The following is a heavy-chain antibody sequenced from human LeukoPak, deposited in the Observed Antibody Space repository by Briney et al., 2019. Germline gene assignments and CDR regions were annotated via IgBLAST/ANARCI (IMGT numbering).Heavy chain of an antibody. CDR2: ISYDGSNK. Sequence: GRSLGLSCAASGFTFSSYGMHWVRQAPGKGLEWVAVISYDGSNKYYADSVKGRFTISRDNSKNTLYLQMNSLRAEDTAVYYCAKEWLRSPRYYYYGMDVWGQGTTVTVSS. D-gene: IGHD5-12*01. CDR1: GFTFSSYG. J-gene: IGHJ6*02. V-gene: IGHV3-30*18. CDR3: AKEWLRSPRYYYYGMDV.